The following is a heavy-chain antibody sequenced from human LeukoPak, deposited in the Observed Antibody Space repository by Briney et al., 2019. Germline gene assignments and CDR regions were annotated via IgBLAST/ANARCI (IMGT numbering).Heavy chain of an antibody. D-gene: IGHD5-24*01. CDR2: LRSKGYGGTT. CDR3: AKLGQSGYNSYY. CDR1: GFTFGDYS. J-gene: IGHJ4*02. V-gene: IGHV3-49*04. Sequence: GGSLRLSCTASGFTFGDYSMSWVRQAPGKGLEWVGFLRSKGYGGTTEYAASVKGRFTISRDNSKDTLYLQMNSLRAEDTAVYYCAKLGQSGYNSYYWGQGTLVTVSS.